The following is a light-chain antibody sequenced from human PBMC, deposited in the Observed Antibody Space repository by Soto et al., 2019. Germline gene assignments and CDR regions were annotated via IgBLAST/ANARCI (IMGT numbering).Light chain of an antibody. CDR1: QSVSTSK. Sequence: EIVLTQSPCTLSLSPGGRATLSCRASQSVSTSKLAWYQQRPGQAPRLLMYDASRRATGIPDRFSGSGSGTDFTLTISRLEPEDFAVYYCQQYGNLVWTFGQGTKVDIK. CDR2: DAS. V-gene: IGKV3-20*01. J-gene: IGKJ1*01. CDR3: QQYGNLVWT.